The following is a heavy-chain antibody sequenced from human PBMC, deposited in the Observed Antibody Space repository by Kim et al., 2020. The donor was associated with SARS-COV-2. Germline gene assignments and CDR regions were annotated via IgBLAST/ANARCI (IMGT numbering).Heavy chain of an antibody. J-gene: IGHJ6*02. CDR1: GFTFSSYS. CDR3: ARDMVRRIMIVVDSRGMDV. CDR2: ISSSSSTI. V-gene: IGHV3-48*02. D-gene: IGHD3-22*01. Sequence: GGSLRLSCAASGFTFSSYSMNWVRQAPGKGLEWVSYISSSSSTIYYADSVKGRFTISRDNAKNSLYLQMNSLRDEDTAVYYCARDMVRRIMIVVDSRGMDVWGQGTTVTVSS.